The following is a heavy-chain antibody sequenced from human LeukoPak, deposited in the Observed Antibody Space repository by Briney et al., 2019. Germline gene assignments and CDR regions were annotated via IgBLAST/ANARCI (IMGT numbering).Heavy chain of an antibody. Sequence: GGSLRLSCAASGFTFSSYWMSWVRQAPGKGLEWVANIKQDGSEKYYVDSVKGRFTISRDNAKNTLYLQMNSLRAEDTAVYYCARDPYDYWADYWGQGTLVTVSS. V-gene: IGHV3-7*01. CDR1: GFTFSSYW. D-gene: IGHD3-16*01. CDR2: IKQDGSEK. CDR3: ARDPYDYWADY. J-gene: IGHJ4*02.